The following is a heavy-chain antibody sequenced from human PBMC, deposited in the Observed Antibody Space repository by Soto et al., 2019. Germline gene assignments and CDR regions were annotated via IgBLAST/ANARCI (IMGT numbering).Heavy chain of an antibody. Sequence: QVQLQQWGAGLLKPSETLSLTCAVYGGSFSGYYWSWIRQPPGKGLEWIGEINHSGSTNYNPSLKSRVTISVDTSKNQFSLKLSSVTAADTAVYYCAGRIAVAVTKYYFDYWGQDALVTVSS. V-gene: IGHV4-34*01. CDR3: AGRIAVAVTKYYFDY. CDR2: INHSGST. CDR1: GGSFSGYY. D-gene: IGHD6-19*01. J-gene: IGHJ4*02.